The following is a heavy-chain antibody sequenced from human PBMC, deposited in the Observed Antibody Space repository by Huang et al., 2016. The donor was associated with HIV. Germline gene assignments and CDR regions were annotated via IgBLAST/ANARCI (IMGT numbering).Heavy chain of an antibody. V-gene: IGHV3-30-3*02. J-gene: IGHJ3*02. D-gene: IGHD2-21*01. CDR2: VTDDGPSE. Sequence: QVRLVESGGGVVSPGMSLRLSCQPSGFILSNSAMHWVRQSRGKGLGWVAAVTDDGPSESYAYHLRGRVNIARYNFHNTVFLSLESLREDDTAVYYCAKDIGPRVAIAVGTFAMWTPGTMVVVSS. CDR3: AKDIGPRVAIAVGTFAM. CDR1: GFILSNSA.